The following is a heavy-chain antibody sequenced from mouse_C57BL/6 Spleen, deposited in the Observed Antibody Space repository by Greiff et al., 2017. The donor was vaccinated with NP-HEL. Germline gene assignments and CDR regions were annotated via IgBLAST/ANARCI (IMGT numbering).Heavy chain of an antibody. Sequence: QVQLQQPGAEPVMPGASVKLSCKASGYTFTSYWMHWVKQRPGHGLEWIGEIDPSDSYTNYNQKFKGKSTLTVDKSSSTAYIQLSSLTSADSAVYYCSRTGGGSLDYWGQGTTLTVSS. D-gene: IGHD1-1*02. CDR3: SRTGGGSLDY. CDR2: IDPSDSYT. CDR1: GYTFTSYW. V-gene: IGHV1-69*01. J-gene: IGHJ2*01.